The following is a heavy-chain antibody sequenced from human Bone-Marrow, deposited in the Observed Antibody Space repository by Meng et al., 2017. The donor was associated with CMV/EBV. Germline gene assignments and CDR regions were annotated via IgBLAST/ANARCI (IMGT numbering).Heavy chain of an antibody. D-gene: IGHD3-16*02. V-gene: IGHV1-8*03. CDR3: ARDQGGDYVWGSYPPLSGAFDI. Sequence: ASVKVSCKASGYTFISHDINWVRQAAGQGLEWMGWMNPNSGNTGYAQKFQGRVTITWNTSINTVYMEMSSLRSEDTAVYYCARDQGGDYVWGSYPPLSGAFDIWGQGTMVTVSS. CDR2: MNPNSGNT. J-gene: IGHJ3*02. CDR1: GYTFISHD.